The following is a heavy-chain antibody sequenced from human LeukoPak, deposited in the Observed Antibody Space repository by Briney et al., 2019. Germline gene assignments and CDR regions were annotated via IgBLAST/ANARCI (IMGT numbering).Heavy chain of an antibody. CDR1: GFTFSSYE. J-gene: IGHJ4*02. Sequence: GGSLRLSCAASGFTFSSYEMNWVRQAPGKGLEWVSYISSSGSTIYYADSVKGRLTISRDNAKNSLYLQMNSLRAEDTAVYYCARILRYSSVFDYWGQGTLVTVSS. D-gene: IGHD3-9*01. V-gene: IGHV3-48*03. CDR2: ISSSGSTI. CDR3: ARILRYSSVFDY.